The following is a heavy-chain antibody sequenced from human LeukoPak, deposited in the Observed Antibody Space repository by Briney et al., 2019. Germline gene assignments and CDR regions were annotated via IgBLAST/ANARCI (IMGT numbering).Heavy chain of an antibody. Sequence: GGSLRLSCAASGFTISSYGMHWVRQAPGKGLEWVAVISYDGSNKYYADSLKGRFTISRDNSKNTLYLQMSSLRTEDTAVYYCAALSGSCYVDTDYWGQGTLVTVSS. V-gene: IGHV3-30*03. J-gene: IGHJ4*02. CDR2: ISYDGSNK. CDR3: AALSGSCYVDTDY. D-gene: IGHD1-26*01. CDR1: GFTISSYG.